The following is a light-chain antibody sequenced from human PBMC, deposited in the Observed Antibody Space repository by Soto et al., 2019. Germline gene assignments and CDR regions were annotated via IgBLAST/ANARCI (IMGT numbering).Light chain of an antibody. CDR1: QSVSSN. CDR2: GAF. CDR3: QQRSNWPRT. Sequence: VLVTQSPVTLSVSPVERDTASXRASQSVSSNLAWYQQKPGQASSLLIYGAFTRATGIPARFSGSGSGTDFTLTISSLEPEDFAVYYCQQRSNWPRTFGQGTKVDI. V-gene: IGKV3-11*01. J-gene: IGKJ1*01.